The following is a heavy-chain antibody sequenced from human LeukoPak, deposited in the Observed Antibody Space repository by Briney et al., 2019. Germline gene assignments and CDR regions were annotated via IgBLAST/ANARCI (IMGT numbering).Heavy chain of an antibody. CDR1: GYTFTSYD. CDR3: ARGHSSSYSSSSNLGRYYYYYMDV. CDR2: MNPNSGNT. D-gene: IGHD6-6*01. Sequence: GASVKVSCKAAGYTFTSYDINWVRQATGQGLEWMGWMNPNSGNTGYAQKFQGRATMTRNTSISTAYMELSSLRSEDTAVYYCARGHSSSYSSSSNLGRYYYYYMDVWGKGTTVTVSS. J-gene: IGHJ6*03. V-gene: IGHV1-8*01.